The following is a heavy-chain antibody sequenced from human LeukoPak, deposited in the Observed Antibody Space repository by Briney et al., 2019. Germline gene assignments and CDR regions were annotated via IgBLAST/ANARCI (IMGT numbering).Heavy chain of an antibody. CDR1: GGSIGFYY. Sequence: SETLSLTCTVSGGSIGFYYWSWIRQPPGKGLEWIGYIYYSGSTKYNPSLKSRVTISVDASKTQFSLKLNSVTAADTAVYYCARGSRELYYFDYWGQGTLVTVSS. CDR3: ARGSRELYYFDY. CDR2: IYYSGST. D-gene: IGHD1-7*01. J-gene: IGHJ4*02. V-gene: IGHV4-59*01.